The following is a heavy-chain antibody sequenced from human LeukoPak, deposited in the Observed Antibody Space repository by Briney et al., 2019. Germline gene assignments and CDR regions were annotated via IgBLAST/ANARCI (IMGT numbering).Heavy chain of an antibody. CDR3: ARTFRNSGWGIDY. J-gene: IGHJ4*02. V-gene: IGHV4-34*01. D-gene: IGHD6-19*01. Sequence: SETLSLTCAVYGGSFRGYYWSWIRQPPGKGLEWIGEINHSGNTNYNPSLTSRVTILVDTSKNQFSLKLTSVTAADTAVYYCARTFRNSGWGIDYWGQGTQVTVSS. CDR2: INHSGNT. CDR1: GGSFRGYY.